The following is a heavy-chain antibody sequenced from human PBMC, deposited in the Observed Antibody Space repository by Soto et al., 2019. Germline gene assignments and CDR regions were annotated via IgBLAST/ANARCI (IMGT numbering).Heavy chain of an antibody. CDR3: ATSPFAAAHEY. V-gene: IGHV1-46*03. Sequence: GASVKVSCTASGYTLTSNYMHWVRQAPGQGLEWMGIINPSGGSTSYAQKFQGRVTMTRDTSTSTIYMELSSLRSEDTAVYYCATSPFAAAHEYWGQGTLVTVSS. J-gene: IGHJ4*02. CDR2: INPSGGST. CDR1: GYTLTSNY. D-gene: IGHD6-13*01.